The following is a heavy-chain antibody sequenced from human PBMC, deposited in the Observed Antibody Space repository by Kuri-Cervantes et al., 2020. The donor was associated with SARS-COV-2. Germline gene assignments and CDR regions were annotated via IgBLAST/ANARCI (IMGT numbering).Heavy chain of an antibody. V-gene: IGHV1-18*01. CDR2: ISAYNGNT. CDR1: GYTFTSYG. CDR3: ARAVQEAPMIRVVITAFDY. D-gene: IGHD3-22*01. J-gene: IGHJ4*02. Sequence: ASVKVSCKASGYTFTSYGISWVRQAPGQGLEWMGWISAYNGNTNYAQKLQGRVTMTTDTSTSTAYMELSSLRSDDTAVYYCARAVQEAPMIRVVITAFDYWGQGTLVTVSS.